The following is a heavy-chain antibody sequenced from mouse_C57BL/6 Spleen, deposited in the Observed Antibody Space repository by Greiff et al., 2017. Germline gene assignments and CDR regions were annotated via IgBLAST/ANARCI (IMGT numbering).Heavy chain of an antibody. CDR1: GYTFTDYY. CDR2: INPNNGGT. CDR3: AVYGYDEDAMDY. V-gene: IGHV1-26*01. J-gene: IGHJ4*01. D-gene: IGHD2-2*01. Sequence: EVKLQQSGPELVKPGASVKISCKASGYTFTDYYMNWVKQSHGKSLEWIGDINPNNGGTSYNQKFKGKATLTVDKSSSTAYMELRSLTSEDSAVYYCAVYGYDEDAMDYWGQGTSVTVSS.